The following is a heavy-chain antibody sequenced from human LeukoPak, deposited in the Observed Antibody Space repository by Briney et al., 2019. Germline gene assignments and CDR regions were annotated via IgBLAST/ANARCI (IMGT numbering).Heavy chain of an antibody. V-gene: IGHV3-23*01. D-gene: IGHD3-16*02. CDR1: GFTFNNYA. CDR3: AKRSSIAFFDY. J-gene: IGHJ4*02. Sequence: PGGSLRLSCAVSGFTFNNYAMSWVRQAPGKGMEWVSGISGSGGSTYYADSVKGRFTISRDNSKNTLYLQMNSLRAEDTAVYYCAKRSSIAFFDYWGQGTLVTVSS. CDR2: ISGSGGST.